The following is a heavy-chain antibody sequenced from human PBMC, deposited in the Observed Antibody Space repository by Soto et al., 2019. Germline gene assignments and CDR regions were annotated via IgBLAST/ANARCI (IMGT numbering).Heavy chain of an antibody. CDR3: ATQSYSNSGAYYYYAMDV. J-gene: IGHJ6*02. Sequence: SETLSLTCAVSGGSISSGGYSWSWIRQPPGKGLEWIGYIYQSGSTYYNPSLKSRVTISVDRSRNQFSLKLSSVAAADTAVYFCATQSYSNSGAYYYYAMDVWGQGTTVTVSS. CDR2: IYQSGST. V-gene: IGHV4-30-2*01. CDR1: GGSISSGGYS. D-gene: IGHD4-4*01.